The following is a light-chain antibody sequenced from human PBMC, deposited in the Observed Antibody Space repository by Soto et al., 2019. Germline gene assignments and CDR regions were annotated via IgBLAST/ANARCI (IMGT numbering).Light chain of an antibody. CDR2: AAS. CDR3: QQYMSYP. J-gene: IGKJ1*01. CDR1: QSISSY. Sequence: DIQMTQTPSSLSASVGDRVTITCRASQSISSYLNWYQQKPGKAPKLLIYAASSLQSGVPSRFSGSGSGTEFTLTISSLQPDDFATYYCQQYMSYPFGQGAKVDIK. V-gene: IGKV1-39*01.